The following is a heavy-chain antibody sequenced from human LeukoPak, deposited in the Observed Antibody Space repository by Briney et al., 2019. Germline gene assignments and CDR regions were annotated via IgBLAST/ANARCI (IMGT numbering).Heavy chain of an antibody. D-gene: IGHD5-18*01. CDR3: ARDRSGYSYGEPLDH. J-gene: IGHJ4*02. V-gene: IGHV1-2*06. CDR1: GYTFTGYY. CDR2: INPNTGGT. Sequence: ASVKVSCKASGYTFTGYYLHWVRQAPGQGLEWLGRINPNTGGTDDAQKFQGRVTMTRDTSINTAYMELSRLRHDDTAVYYCARDRSGYSYGEPLDHWGQGTLVIVSS.